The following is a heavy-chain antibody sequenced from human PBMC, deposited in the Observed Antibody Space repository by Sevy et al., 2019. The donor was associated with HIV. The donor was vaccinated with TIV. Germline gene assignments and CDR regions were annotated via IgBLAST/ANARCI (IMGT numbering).Heavy chain of an antibody. V-gene: IGHV3-30*18. J-gene: IGHJ3*02. D-gene: IGHD3-22*01. CDR2: ISYDGSNK. CDR3: AKEETYYYDSSGYYYPLQALDI. Sequence: GGSLRLSCAASGFTFSSYGMHWVRQAPGKGLEWVAVISYDGSNKYYADSVKGRFTISRDNSKNTLYLQMNSLRAEDTAVYYCAKEETYYYDSSGYYYPLQALDIWGQGTMVTVSS. CDR1: GFTFSSYG.